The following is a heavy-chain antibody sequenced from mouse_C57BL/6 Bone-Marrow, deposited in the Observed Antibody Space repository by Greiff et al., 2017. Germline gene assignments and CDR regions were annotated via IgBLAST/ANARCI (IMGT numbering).Heavy chain of an antibody. J-gene: IGHJ3*01. V-gene: IGHV1-76*01. Sequence: QVQLQQSGAELVRPGASVKLSCKASGYTFTDYYINWVKQRPGQGLEWIARIYPGSGNTYYNEKFKGKATLTAEKSSSTAYMQLSSLTSEDSAVYFCARDPFYDGSLPWFAYWGQGTLVTVSA. CDR1: GYTFTDYY. CDR3: ARDPFYDGSLPWFAY. D-gene: IGHD1-1*01. CDR2: IYPGSGNT.